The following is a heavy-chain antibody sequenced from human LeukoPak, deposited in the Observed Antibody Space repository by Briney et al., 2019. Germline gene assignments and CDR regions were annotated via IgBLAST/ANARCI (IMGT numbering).Heavy chain of an antibody. Sequence: GGSLRLSCAASGFTFSSYSMNWVRQAPGKGLEWVSSISSSSSYIYYADSVKGRFTICRDNAKNSLYLQMNSLRAEDTAVYYCARPYDFWSGYYFDYWGQGTLVTVSS. J-gene: IGHJ4*02. D-gene: IGHD3-3*01. V-gene: IGHV3-21*01. CDR3: ARPYDFWSGYYFDY. CDR2: ISSSSSYI. CDR1: GFTFSSYS.